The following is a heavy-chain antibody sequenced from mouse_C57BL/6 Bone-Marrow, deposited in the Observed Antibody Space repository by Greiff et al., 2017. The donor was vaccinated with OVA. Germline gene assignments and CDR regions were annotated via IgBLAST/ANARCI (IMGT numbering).Heavy chain of an antibody. V-gene: IGHV5-6*02. J-gene: IGHJ2*01. D-gene: IGHD2-14*01. Sequence: EVKLVESGGDLVKPGGSLKLSCAASGFTFSSYGMSWVRQTPDKRLEWVATISSGGSYTYYPASVKGRFPISRDNAKNTRNLQMRSLKAEDTAMDYCARHRGPYYCDDWGKGTTRTVSS. CDR2: ISSGGSYT. CDR1: GFTFSSYG. CDR3: ARHRGPYYCDD.